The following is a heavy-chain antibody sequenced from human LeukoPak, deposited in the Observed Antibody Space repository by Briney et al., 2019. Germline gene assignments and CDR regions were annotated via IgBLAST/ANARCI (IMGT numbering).Heavy chain of an antibody. V-gene: IGHV1-2*02. CDR3: ARLTKVGYCSSTSCSSFDY. J-gene: IGHJ4*02. Sequence: GASVKVSCKASGYTFTGYYMHWVRQAPGQGLEWMGWINPNSGGTNYAQKFQGRVTMTRDTSISTAYMELSRLRSDDTAVYYCARLTKVGYCSSTSCSSFDYWGQGTLVTVSS. CDR1: GYTFTGYY. D-gene: IGHD2-2*01. CDR2: INPNSGGT.